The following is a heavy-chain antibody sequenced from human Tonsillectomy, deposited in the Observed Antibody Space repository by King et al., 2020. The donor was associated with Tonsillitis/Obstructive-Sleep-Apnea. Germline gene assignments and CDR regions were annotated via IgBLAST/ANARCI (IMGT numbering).Heavy chain of an antibody. V-gene: IGHV4-59*01. D-gene: IGHD3-10*01. CDR3: ARSYGSGSYFDY. Sequence: HVQLQESGPGLVRPSETLSLTCTVSGGSISSYYWSWIRQPPGKGLEWIGYIHYSGSTKYNPSLKSRVTISVDTSKNQFSLQLSSVTAADTAVYYCARSYGSGSYFDYWGQGALVTVSS. J-gene: IGHJ4*02. CDR2: IHYSGST. CDR1: GGSISSYY.